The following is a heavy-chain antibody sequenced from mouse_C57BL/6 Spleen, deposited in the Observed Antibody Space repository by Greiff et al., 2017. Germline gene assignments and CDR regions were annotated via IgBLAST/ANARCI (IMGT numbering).Heavy chain of an antibody. Sequence: QVQLQQPGAELVMPGASVKLSCKASGYTFTSYWMHWVKQRPGQGLEWIGEIDPSDSYTNYNQKFKGKSTLTVAKSSSTAYMQLSSLTSEDSAVYYCARSRLGRAMDYWGQGTSVTVSS. CDR1: GYTFTSYW. D-gene: IGHD4-1*01. J-gene: IGHJ4*01. V-gene: IGHV1-69*01. CDR2: IDPSDSYT. CDR3: ARSRLGRAMDY.